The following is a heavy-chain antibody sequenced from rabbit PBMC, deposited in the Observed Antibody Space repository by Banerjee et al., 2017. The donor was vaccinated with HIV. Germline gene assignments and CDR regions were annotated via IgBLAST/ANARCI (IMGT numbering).Heavy chain of an antibody. J-gene: IGHJ4*01. CDR1: GFDLSSYYY. D-gene: IGHD4-1*01. V-gene: IGHV1S45*01. CDR3: ARDLAGAIGWNFNL. Sequence: QEQLEESGGDLVKPEGSLTLTCKASGFDLSSYYYICWVRQAPEKGLELIACIYTGSGYTYYASWAKGRFTISKTSSTTVTLQMTSLTAADTATYFCARDLAGAIGWNFNLWGQGTLVTVS. CDR2: IYTGSGYT.